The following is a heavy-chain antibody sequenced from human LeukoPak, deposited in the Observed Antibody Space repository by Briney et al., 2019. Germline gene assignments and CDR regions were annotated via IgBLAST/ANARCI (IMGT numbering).Heavy chain of an antibody. CDR1: GFTLSNAW. CDR2: IKQDGSEK. J-gene: IGHJ4*02. D-gene: IGHD3-22*01. Sequence: PGGSLRLSCAASGFTLSNAWMNWVRQAPGKGLEWVANIKQDGSEKYYVDSVRGRFTISRDNSKNTLYLQMNSLRAEDTAVYYCAKTYYYDSSGTDYWGQGTLVTVSS. V-gene: IGHV3-7*01. CDR3: AKTYYYDSSGTDY.